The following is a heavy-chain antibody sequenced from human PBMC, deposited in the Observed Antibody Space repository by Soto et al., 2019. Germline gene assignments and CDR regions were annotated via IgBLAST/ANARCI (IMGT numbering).Heavy chain of an antibody. Sequence: QVQLQESGPRLVRPSETLSLTCVVSGGSISSSHSWSWVRQPPGKGLEWIAEIYNSGSTNYNPSLKSRVTISVDKSKNQFSLKLNSVTAADTAVYFCARAVALPGLFYFDFWGQGSLVTVSS. CDR2: IYNSGST. V-gene: IGHV4-4*02. CDR3: ARAVALPGLFYFDF. CDR1: GGSISSSHS. J-gene: IGHJ4*02. D-gene: IGHD2-21*01.